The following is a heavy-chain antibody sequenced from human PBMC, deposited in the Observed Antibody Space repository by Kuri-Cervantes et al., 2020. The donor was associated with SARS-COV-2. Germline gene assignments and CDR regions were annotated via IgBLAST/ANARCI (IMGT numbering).Heavy chain of an antibody. Sequence: ETLSLTCAASGFTFSSYAMSWVRQAPGKGLEWVSAISGSGGSTYYADSVKGRFTISRDNSKNTLYLQMNSLRAEDTAVYYCARDLYSSGLEYNWFDPWGQGTLVTVSS. J-gene: IGHJ5*02. CDR1: GFTFSSYA. CDR2: ISGSGGST. CDR3: ARDLYSSGLEYNWFDP. V-gene: IGHV3-23*01. D-gene: IGHD6-19*01.